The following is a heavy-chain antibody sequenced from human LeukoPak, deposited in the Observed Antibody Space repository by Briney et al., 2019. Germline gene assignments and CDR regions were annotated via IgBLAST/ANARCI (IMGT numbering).Heavy chain of an antibody. J-gene: IGHJ4*02. CDR2: IRYDGGVK. Sequence: PGGSLRLSCAASGFTFSSYGMHWVRQAPGKGLEWVAFIRYDGGVKYYADSVQGRFTISRDNSKNTLYLQMNSLRVEDTAIYYCAKDQYSSGWYFDYWGQGTLVTVSS. V-gene: IGHV3-30*02. CDR1: GFTFSSYG. D-gene: IGHD6-19*01. CDR3: AKDQYSSGWYFDY.